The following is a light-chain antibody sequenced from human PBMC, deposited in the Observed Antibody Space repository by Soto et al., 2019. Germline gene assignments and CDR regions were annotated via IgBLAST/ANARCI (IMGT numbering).Light chain of an antibody. CDR3: HYYDDSPPFP. CDR1: QSVNSRF. V-gene: IGKV3-20*01. Sequence: EIVLTQSPGTLSLSPGERATFSCRASQSVNSRFLAWYRQKPGQAPRLLIYGASSRATGIPDRFSGSGSGIDFTLTISRLEPEDFAVYYCHYYDDSPPFPFGPGTKLDIK. CDR2: GAS. J-gene: IGKJ3*01.